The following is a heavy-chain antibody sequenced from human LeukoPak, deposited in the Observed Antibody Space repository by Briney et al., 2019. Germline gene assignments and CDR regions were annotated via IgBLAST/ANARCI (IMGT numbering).Heavy chain of an antibody. CDR1: GGSFSGYY. J-gene: IGHJ4*02. D-gene: IGHD3-9*01. V-gene: IGHV4-34*01. CDR2: INHSGST. CDR3: AITYYDILTGYHKHFDY. Sequence: SETLSLTCAAYGGSFSGYYWSWIRQPPGKGLEWIGEINHSGSTNYNSSLKSRVTASVDTSKNRFSLKLSSVTAADTAVYYCAITYYDILTGYHKHFDYWGQGNLVTVSS.